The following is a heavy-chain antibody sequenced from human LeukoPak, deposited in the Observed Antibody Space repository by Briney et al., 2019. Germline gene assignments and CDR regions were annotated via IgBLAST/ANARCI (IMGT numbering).Heavy chain of an antibody. CDR3: AREWIAVAGCFDY. J-gene: IGHJ4*02. V-gene: IGHV1-2*02. CDR1: GYTFTGYY. D-gene: IGHD6-19*01. Sequence: GASVKVSCKASGYTFTGYYMHWVRQAPGKGLEWMGWINPNSGGTNYAQKFQGRVTMTRDTSISTAYMELSRLRSDDTAVYYCAREWIAVAGCFDYWGQGTLVTVSS. CDR2: INPNSGGT.